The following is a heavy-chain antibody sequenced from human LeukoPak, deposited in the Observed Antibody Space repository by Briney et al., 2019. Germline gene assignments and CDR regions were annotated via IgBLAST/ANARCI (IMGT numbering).Heavy chain of an antibody. Sequence: GASVKVSCKASGYTFTSYDINWVRQATGQGLEWMGWMNPNSGNTGYAQKFQGRVTMTRNTSISTAYMELSSLRSEDTAVYYCARGLERPVLRFLEWLSDNWFDPWGQGTLVTVSS. CDR2: MNPNSGNT. J-gene: IGHJ5*02. D-gene: IGHD3-3*01. CDR3: ARGLERPVLRFLEWLSDNWFDP. V-gene: IGHV1-8*01. CDR1: GYTFTSYD.